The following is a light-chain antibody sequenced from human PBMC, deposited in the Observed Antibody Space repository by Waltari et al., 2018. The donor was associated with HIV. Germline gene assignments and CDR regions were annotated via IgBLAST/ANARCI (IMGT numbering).Light chain of an antibody. J-gene: IGLJ1*01. CDR2: DVD. V-gene: IGLV2-11*01. Sequence: QSALTQPRSVSGSPGQSVTISCTGTSSDVGSYNYVSWYQLRPGKAPKLIIHDVDKRPSGVPDRFSGSKSGNTASLTISGLQAEDEADYYCCSYTGTYTRYVFGTGAKVTVL. CDR1: SSDVGSYNY. CDR3: CSYTGTYTRYV.